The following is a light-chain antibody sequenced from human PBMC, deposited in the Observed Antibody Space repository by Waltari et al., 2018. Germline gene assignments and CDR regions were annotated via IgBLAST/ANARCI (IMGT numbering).Light chain of an antibody. J-gene: IGKJ3*01. V-gene: IGKV1-8*01. CDR2: STS. CDR1: QNISNY. CDR3: QQYYTYPLT. Sequence: IRLTQSPPSFSASKGDRVTITCRASQNISNYLAWYQQKPGKAPNLLIYSTSTLQSGVPSRFSGSGSGTDFTLTIGCLQSEDFATYFCQQYYTYPLTFGPGTKVDCK.